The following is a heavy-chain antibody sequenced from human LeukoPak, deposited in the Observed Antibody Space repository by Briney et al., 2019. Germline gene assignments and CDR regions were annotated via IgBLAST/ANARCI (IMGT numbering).Heavy chain of an antibody. Sequence: AASVKVSCKASGYTFTGYYMHWVRQAPGQGLEWMGWINPNSGGTNYAQKFQGRVTVTRDTSISTAYMELSRLRSDDTAVYYCARDIYSGYDLTRTNWFDPWGQETLVTVSS. V-gene: IGHV1-2*02. D-gene: IGHD5-12*01. CDR2: INPNSGGT. CDR3: ARDIYSGYDLTRTNWFDP. CDR1: GYTFTGYY. J-gene: IGHJ5*02.